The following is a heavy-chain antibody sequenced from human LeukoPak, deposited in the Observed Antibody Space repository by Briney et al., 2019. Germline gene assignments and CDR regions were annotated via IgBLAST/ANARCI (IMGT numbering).Heavy chain of an antibody. CDR3: ARESGSGEFDY. V-gene: IGHV3-21*01. Sequence: GGSLRLSCAASRFTFSSYKVNWVRQAPGKGLEWVSSISSSSSYIYYADSVKGRFTISRDNARDSLYLQMNSLRAEDTAVYYCARESGSGEFDYWGQGTLVTVSS. J-gene: IGHJ4*02. CDR1: RFTFSSYK. CDR2: ISSSSSYI. D-gene: IGHD6-19*01.